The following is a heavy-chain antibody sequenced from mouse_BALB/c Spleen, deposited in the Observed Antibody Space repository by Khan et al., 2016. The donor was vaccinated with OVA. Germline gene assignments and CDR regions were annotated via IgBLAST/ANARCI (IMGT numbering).Heavy chain of an antibody. CDR3: ARMISTTDYYAMDY. Sequence: IQLVQSGPELVKPGASVKVSCKASGYSFTDYNMFWVKQSHGKSLEWIGYIDPYSGGTTYNQKFKGKATLTVDKSSSTAFMHLNSLTSEDSALYYCARMISTTDYYAMDYWGQGTSVTVSS. CDR1: GYSFTDYN. J-gene: IGHJ4*01. CDR2: IDPYSGGT. D-gene: IGHD1-1*01. V-gene: IGHV1S135*01.